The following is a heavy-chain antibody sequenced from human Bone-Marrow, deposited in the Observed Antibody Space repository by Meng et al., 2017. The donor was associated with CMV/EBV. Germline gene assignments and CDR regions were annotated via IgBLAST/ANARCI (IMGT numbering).Heavy chain of an antibody. V-gene: IGHV3-21*01. D-gene: IGHD6-6*01. CDR3: ARTSPGIAARLGFDY. CDR1: GFTFSSYS. Sequence: GESLKISCAASGFTFSSYSMNWVRQAPGKGLEWVSSISSSSSYIYYADSVKGRFTISRDNSKNTLYLQMNSLRAEDTAVYYCARTSPGIAARLGFDYWGQGTLVTVSS. CDR2: ISSSSSYI. J-gene: IGHJ4*02.